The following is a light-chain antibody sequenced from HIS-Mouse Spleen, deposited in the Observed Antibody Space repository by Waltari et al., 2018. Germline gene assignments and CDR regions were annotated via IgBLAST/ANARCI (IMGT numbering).Light chain of an antibody. CDR3: SSYTSSSTLV. CDR2: DVS. V-gene: IGLV2-14*03. Sequence: QSALTQPASVSGSPGQSITISCTGTSSDVGGYNYVSWYQPHPGKAPKLMIYDVSNQPSGVSNRFSGSKSGNTASLTISGLQAEDEADYYCSSYTSSSTLVFGGGTKLTVL. CDR1: SSDVGGYNY. J-gene: IGLJ2*01.